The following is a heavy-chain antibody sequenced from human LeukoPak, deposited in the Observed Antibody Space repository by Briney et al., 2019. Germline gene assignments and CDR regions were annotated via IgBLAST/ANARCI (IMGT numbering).Heavy chain of an antibody. Sequence: GGSLRLSCAASGLTFSSYATHWVRQAPGKGLEWVAVISYDGSNKYYADSVKGRFTISRDNSKNTLYLQMNSLRAEDTAVYYCARAPHRKHYYYGMDVWGQGTTITVSS. V-gene: IGHV3-30-3*01. J-gene: IGHJ6*02. CDR3: ARAPHRKHYYYGMDV. CDR1: GLTFSSYA. CDR2: ISYDGSNK.